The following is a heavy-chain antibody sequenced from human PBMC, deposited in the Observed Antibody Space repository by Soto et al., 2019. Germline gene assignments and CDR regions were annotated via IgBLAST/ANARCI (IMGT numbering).Heavy chain of an antibody. CDR3: AIIHSGSYGFDV. J-gene: IGHJ3*01. CDR2: ISHDGSNK. Sequence: GGSLRLSCAASGFTFNIYDIYWVRQAPGKGLEWVALISHDGSNKYYSDSVKGRFTISRDNSKNTLYLQMSRLRADDTAVYHCAIIHSGSYGFDVWGQGTVVTVSS. D-gene: IGHD1-26*01. V-gene: IGHV3-30*03. CDR1: GFTFNIYD.